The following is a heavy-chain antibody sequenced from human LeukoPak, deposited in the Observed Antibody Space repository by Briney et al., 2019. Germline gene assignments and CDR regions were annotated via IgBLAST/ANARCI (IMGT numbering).Heavy chain of an antibody. CDR2: INPSGGGT. D-gene: IGHD3-16*01. Sequence: ASVKVSCKASGYTFSSYKMHWVRQAPGQGLEWMGIINPSGGGTSYAQKLQGRVTMTRDTSSSTVYMELSSLTSEDTAVYYCARPFLRLGLDYWGQGALVTVSS. CDR3: ARPFLRLGLDY. J-gene: IGHJ4*02. CDR1: GYTFSSYK. V-gene: IGHV1-46*01.